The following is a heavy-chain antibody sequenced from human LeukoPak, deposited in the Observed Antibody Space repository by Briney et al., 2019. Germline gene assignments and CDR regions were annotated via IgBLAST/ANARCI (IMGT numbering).Heavy chain of an antibody. CDR2: ICYSGST. CDR1: GGSISSYY. CDR3: AGGPLRYFDWLLHHDAFDI. J-gene: IGHJ3*02. Sequence: SETLSLTCTVSGGSISSYYWSWIRQPPGKGLEWIGYICYSGSTNYNPSLKSRVTISVDTSKNQFSLKLSSVTAADTAVYYCAGGPLRYFDWLLHHDAFDIWGQGTMVTVSS. V-gene: IGHV4-59*08. D-gene: IGHD3-9*01.